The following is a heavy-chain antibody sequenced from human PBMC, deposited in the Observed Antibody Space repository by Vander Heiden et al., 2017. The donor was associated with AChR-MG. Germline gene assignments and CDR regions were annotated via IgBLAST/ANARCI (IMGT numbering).Heavy chain of an antibody. Sequence: QVQLQQWGAGLLKPSETLSLTCPVYGGSFSGYYWSWIRQPPGKGLEWIGEINHSGSTNYNPSLKSRVTISVDTSKNQFSLKLSSVTAADTAVYYCAREPNYSGYAPGQLGFDYWGQGTLVTVSS. J-gene: IGHJ4*02. D-gene: IGHD5-12*01. CDR3: AREPNYSGYAPGQLGFDY. V-gene: IGHV4-34*01. CDR2: INHSGST. CDR1: GGSFSGYY.